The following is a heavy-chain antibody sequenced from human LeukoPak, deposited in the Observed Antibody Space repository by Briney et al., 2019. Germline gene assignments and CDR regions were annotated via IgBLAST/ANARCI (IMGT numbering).Heavy chain of an antibody. D-gene: IGHD3-10*01. V-gene: IGHV4-59*08. Sequence: SETLSLTCAVSGASISSYYWSWIRQSPGKGLEWIGYIYYSASTNYNPSVKSRGTISVDTSKNQFSLELSSVTAADTAVYYCARSYGSGFNFDYWGQGTLVTVSS. CDR1: GASISSYY. CDR3: ARSYGSGFNFDY. J-gene: IGHJ4*02. CDR2: IYYSAST.